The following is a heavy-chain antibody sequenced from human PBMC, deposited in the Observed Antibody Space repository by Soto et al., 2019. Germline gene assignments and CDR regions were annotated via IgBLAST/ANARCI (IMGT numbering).Heavy chain of an antibody. CDR1: GFTFSSYC. D-gene: IGHD4-17*01. Sequence: EVQLVEYGGGLVQPGGSLRLSCAASGFTFSSYCMSWVRQAPGKGLEWVANIKQDGSEKYYVDSVKGRFTISRDNAKNSLYLQMNSLRAEDTAVYYCARDGGDYAFDYWGQRNLVTVSS. CDR3: ARDGGDYAFDY. CDR2: IKQDGSEK. V-gene: IGHV3-7*04. J-gene: IGHJ4*02.